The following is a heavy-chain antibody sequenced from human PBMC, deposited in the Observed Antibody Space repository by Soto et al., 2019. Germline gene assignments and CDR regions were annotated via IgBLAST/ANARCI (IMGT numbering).Heavy chain of an antibody. V-gene: IGHV3-30*03. CDR2: ISYDGSNK. Sequence: GGSLRLSCAASGFTFSSYGMHWVRQAPGKGLEWVAVISYDGSNKYYADSVKGRFTISRDNSKNTLYLQMNSLRAEDTAVYYCARDYPEGLFDYWGQGTLVTVSS. D-gene: IGHD3-22*01. J-gene: IGHJ4*02. CDR3: ARDYPEGLFDY. CDR1: GFTFSSYG.